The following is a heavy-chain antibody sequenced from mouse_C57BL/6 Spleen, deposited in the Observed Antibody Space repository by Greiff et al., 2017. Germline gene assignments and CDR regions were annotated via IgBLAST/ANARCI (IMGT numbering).Heavy chain of an antibody. CDR2: IHPSDSDT. Sequence: VQLQQPGAELVKPGASVKVSCMASGYTFTSYWMHWVKQRPGQGLEWIGRIHPSDSDTNYNQKFKGKATLTVDKSSSTAYMQLSSLTSEDSDVYYCAIGLPYYYAMDYWGQGTSVTVSS. V-gene: IGHV1-74*01. CDR3: AIGLPYYYAMDY. D-gene: IGHD2-2*01. J-gene: IGHJ4*01. CDR1: GYTFTSYW.